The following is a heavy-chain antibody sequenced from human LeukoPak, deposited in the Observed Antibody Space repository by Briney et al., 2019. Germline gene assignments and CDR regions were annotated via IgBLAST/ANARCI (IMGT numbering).Heavy chain of an antibody. J-gene: IGHJ4*02. Sequence: PSETLSLTCTVSGGSLSSYYWSWIRQPPGKGLEWIGYIYYSGSTNYNPSLKSRVTISVDTSKNQFSLKLSSVTAADTAVYYCAREEHSSGWYAWGQGALVTVSS. CDR2: IYYSGST. V-gene: IGHV4-59*01. D-gene: IGHD6-19*01. CDR1: GGSLSSYY. CDR3: AREEHSSGWYA.